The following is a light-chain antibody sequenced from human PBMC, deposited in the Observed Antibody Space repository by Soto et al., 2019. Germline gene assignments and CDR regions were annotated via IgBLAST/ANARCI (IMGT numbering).Light chain of an antibody. CDR1: QSISSW. V-gene: IGKV1-5*03. CDR2: KAS. Sequence: DIKLTQPPSTLSASMRDSVTITCRARQSISSWLAWYQQKPGKAPKLLIYKASSLESGVPSRFSGSGSGTEFTLTISSLQPDDFATYYCQQYNSYPLTFGGGTMVDI. CDR3: QQYNSYPLT. J-gene: IGKJ4*01.